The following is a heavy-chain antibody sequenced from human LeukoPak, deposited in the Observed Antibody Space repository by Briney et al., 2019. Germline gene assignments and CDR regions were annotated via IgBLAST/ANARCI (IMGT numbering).Heavy chain of an antibody. V-gene: IGHV1-69*04. Sequence: ASVKVSCKASGYTFTSYGISWVRQAPGQGLEWMGRIIPILGIANYAQKFQGRVTITADKSTSTAYMELSSLRSEDTAVYYCARDDRGRRGYSYGYEVDYWGQGTLVTVSS. CDR3: ARDDRGRRGYSYGYEVDY. D-gene: IGHD5-18*01. J-gene: IGHJ4*02. CDR1: GYTFTSYG. CDR2: IIPILGIA.